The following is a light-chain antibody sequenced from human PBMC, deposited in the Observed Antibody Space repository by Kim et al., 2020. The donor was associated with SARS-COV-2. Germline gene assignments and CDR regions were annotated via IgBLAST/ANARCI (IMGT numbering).Light chain of an antibody. V-gene: IGKV1-27*01. Sequence: SASVGDRVTIPCRASQGIGNYVAWYQQKPGKVPQLLIYGASTLQSAVPSRFSGSGSGTDFTLTITSLQPEDAATYFCQKYNSAPETFGQGAKLEI. CDR3: QKYNSAPET. CDR1: QGIGNY. J-gene: IGKJ2*01. CDR2: GAS.